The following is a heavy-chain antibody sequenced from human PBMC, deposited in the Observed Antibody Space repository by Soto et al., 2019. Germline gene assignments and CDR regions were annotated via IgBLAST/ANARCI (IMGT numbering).Heavy chain of an antibody. V-gene: IGHV4-39*01. CDR2: MYYSGSA. D-gene: IGHD2-2*03. J-gene: IGHJ6*02. CDR3: ARLNGYCISTNCRAYYCMDV. CDR1: GGSISSTTYY. Sequence: PSETLSLTCTGSGGSISSTTYYWGWIRQPPGKGLEWIGSMYYSGSAYYNPSLKSRVTISVDTSKNQFSLKLSSVTAADTAVYYCARLNGYCISTNCRAYYCMDVWGQGSTVT.